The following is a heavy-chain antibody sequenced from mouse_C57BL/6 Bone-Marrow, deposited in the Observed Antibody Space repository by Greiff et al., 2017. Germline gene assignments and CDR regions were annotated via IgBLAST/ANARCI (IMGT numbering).Heavy chain of an antibody. D-gene: IGHD1-1*01. Sequence: VMLVESGPELVKPGASVKLSCKASGYTFTSYDINWVKQRPGQGLGWIGWIYPRDGSTKYNEKFKGKATLTVDPSSSTAYMGLHSLTSEDSAVYFCTRMCDYYGSSYYYAMDYWGQGTSVTVSS. J-gene: IGHJ4*01. CDR1: GYTFTSYD. CDR2: IYPRDGST. CDR3: TRMCDYYGSSYYYAMDY. V-gene: IGHV1-85*01.